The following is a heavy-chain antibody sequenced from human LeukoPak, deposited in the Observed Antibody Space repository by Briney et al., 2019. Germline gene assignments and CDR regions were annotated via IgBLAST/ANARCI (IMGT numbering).Heavy chain of an antibody. D-gene: IGHD6-13*01. V-gene: IGHV4-4*07. J-gene: IGHJ4*02. Sequence: SETLSLTCTVSGGSINNYYWSWIRQPAGKGLEWIGRIDTSGSTNYNPSLKSRVTMSVDTSQNQFSLKLSSVAAADTAVYYCARQQPELDYWGQGTLVTVSS. CDR2: IDTSGST. CDR3: ARQQPELDY. CDR1: GGSINNYY.